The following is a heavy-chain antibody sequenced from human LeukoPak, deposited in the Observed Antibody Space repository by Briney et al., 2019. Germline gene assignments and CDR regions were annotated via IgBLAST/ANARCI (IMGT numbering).Heavy chain of an antibody. CDR1: GFTFSSYE. Sequence: GGSLRLSCAASGFTFSSYEMNWVRQAPGKGLEWVSTVSASGAGTYFADSVKGRFTISRDNSKNTLYLQMNYLRAEDTAVYYCAKDGVSYNRRWDWFDFWGQGTLVTVSS. J-gene: IGHJ5*01. D-gene: IGHD3-10*01. CDR2: VSASGAGT. V-gene: IGHV3-23*01. CDR3: AKDGVSYNRRWDWFDF.